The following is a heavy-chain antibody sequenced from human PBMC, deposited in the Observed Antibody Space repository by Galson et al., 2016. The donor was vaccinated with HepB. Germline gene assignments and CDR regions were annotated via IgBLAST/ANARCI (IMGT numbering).Heavy chain of an antibody. D-gene: IGHD3-22*01. CDR3: ARDTGPNYHDNSGYFKS. CDR1: GYTFGTYA. CDR2: INAGNGNT. Sequence: SVKVSCKASGYTFGTYAMHWVRQAPGQRLEWMGWINAGNGNTRSSQKFQGRVTITRDTSASTAYMELTNLRSEDTAIYYCARDTGPNYHDNSGYFKSWGQGTLVTVSS. J-gene: IGHJ4*02. V-gene: IGHV1-3*01.